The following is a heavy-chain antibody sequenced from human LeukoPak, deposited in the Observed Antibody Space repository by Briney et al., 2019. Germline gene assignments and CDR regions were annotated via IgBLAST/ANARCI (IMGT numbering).Heavy chain of an antibody. CDR1: GGTFSSYA. Sequence: SVKVSCKASGGTFSSYAISWVRQAPGQGLEWMGGIIPIFGTANYAQKFQGRVTITADESTSTAYMELSSLRSEDTAVYYCARAAPRLSGYGPFDHWGQGTLVTVSS. CDR2: IIPIFGTA. J-gene: IGHJ4*02. CDR3: ARAAPRLSGYGPFDH. V-gene: IGHV1-69*01. D-gene: IGHD5-12*01.